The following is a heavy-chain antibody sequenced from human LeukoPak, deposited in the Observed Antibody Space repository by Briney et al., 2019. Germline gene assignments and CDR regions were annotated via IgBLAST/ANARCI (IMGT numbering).Heavy chain of an antibody. J-gene: IGHJ6*02. CDR1: GFTFSSYT. CDR2: ISSACIYM. Sequence: GGSLRLSCAASGFTFSSYTMNWVGQAPGKGREGVSSISSACIYMYYADSLKGRFPISRDNAKNSLYLEMDSLRAEDTALYYCSRDRQQLLDYFYHYAMDVWGQGTTVTVSS. CDR3: SRDRQQLLDYFYHYAMDV. D-gene: IGHD6-13*01. V-gene: IGHV3-21*01.